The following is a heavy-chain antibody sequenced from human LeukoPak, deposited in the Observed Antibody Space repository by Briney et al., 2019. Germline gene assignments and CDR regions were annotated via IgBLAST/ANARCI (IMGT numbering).Heavy chain of an antibody. J-gene: IGHJ4*02. Sequence: ASVKVSCKASGYTFTDYNIHWVRQAPGQGLDWMGRMNPNGGGADYAQNFQGRVTLTRDTSINTAYLEMTSLTFDDTAVFYCARGGGGPYSSSFPFDFWGQGTLVTASS. CDR1: GYTFTDYN. CDR3: ARGGGGPYSSSFPFDF. V-gene: IGHV1-2*02. D-gene: IGHD6-19*01. CDR2: MNPNGGGA.